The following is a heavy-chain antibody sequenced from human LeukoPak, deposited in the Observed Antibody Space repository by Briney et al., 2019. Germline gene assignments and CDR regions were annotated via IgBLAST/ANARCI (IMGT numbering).Heavy chain of an antibody. CDR1: GFTVSSNY. Sequence: GGSLRLSCAASGFTVSSNYTSWVRQAPGKGLEWVSVIYSGGSTYYADSVKGRFTISRDNSKNTLYLQMNSLRAEDTAVYYCARFDYDSSGIDYWGQGTLVTVSS. V-gene: IGHV3-53*01. D-gene: IGHD3-22*01. J-gene: IGHJ4*02. CDR2: IYSGGST. CDR3: ARFDYDSSGIDY.